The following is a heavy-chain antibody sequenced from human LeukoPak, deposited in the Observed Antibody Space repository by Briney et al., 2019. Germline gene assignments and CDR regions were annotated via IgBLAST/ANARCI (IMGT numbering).Heavy chain of an antibody. CDR2: ICSSIGCT. V-gene: IGHV3-23*01. Sequence: GGSLRLSCAASAFTFSSHPMGWVRRAPGKGLEWVSSICSSIGCTYYADSVRGRFAISRDDSKNTLYLQMDSLRAEDTAVYYCARISLAPSDNFDSWGQGTLVTVSS. D-gene: IGHD1-1*01. J-gene: IGHJ4*02. CDR1: AFTFSSHP. CDR3: ARISLAPSDNFDS.